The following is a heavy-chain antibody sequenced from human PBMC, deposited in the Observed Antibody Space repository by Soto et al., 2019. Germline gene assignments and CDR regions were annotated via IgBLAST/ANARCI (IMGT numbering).Heavy chain of an antibody. CDR3: AMVDVYVTPSPQDV. CDR2: INTYNGNT. Sequence: QVQLVQSGAEVKNPGASVKVSCKASGYTFTRYGIGWARQAPGQGLEWMGWINTYNGNTNYAQNVQGRVTLTTDTSTSTDNMELRSLRSNDTAIYYCAMVDVYVTPSPQDVWGQGTTVIVSS. D-gene: IGHD3-16*01. CDR1: GYTFTRYG. V-gene: IGHV1-18*01. J-gene: IGHJ6*02.